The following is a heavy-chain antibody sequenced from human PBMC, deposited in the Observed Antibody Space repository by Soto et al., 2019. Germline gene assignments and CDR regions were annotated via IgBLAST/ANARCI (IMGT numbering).Heavy chain of an antibody. Sequence: TSETLSLTCTVSGGSISSSSYYWGWIRQPPGKGLEWIGSIYYSGSTYYNPSLKSRVTISVDTSKNQFSLKLSSVTAADTAVYYCASTQMDIVAPDYWGQGTLVTVSS. CDR2: IYYSGST. V-gene: IGHV4-39*01. J-gene: IGHJ4*02. D-gene: IGHD5-12*01. CDR1: GGSISSSSYY. CDR3: ASTQMDIVAPDY.